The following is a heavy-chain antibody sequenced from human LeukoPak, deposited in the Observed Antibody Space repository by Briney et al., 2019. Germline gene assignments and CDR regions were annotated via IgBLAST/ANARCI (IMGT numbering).Heavy chain of an antibody. D-gene: IGHD3-9*01. CDR3: ARETYSNILTGTDY. CDR2: ISTYDDNI. V-gene: IGHV1-18*01. Sequence: ASVKVSCKASGYTFTTYGLSWVRQAPGQGLEWLGWISTYDDNIKYAQSLQGRLTLTIDTSTSTAYMELRSLTSDDAAVYYCARETYSNILTGTDYWGPGTLVTVSS. J-gene: IGHJ4*02. CDR1: GYTFTTYG.